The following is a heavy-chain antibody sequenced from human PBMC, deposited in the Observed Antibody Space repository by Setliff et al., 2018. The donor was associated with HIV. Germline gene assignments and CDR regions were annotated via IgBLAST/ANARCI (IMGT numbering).Heavy chain of an antibody. Sequence: ASETLSLTCVVSGYFISSAHYWAWIRQSPGKGLEWIGSMDHGGSTYYNPSLKSQVNISADSSKNQFSLELKSVTAADTALYYCAREVDNPRDAFDIWAQGTMVTVSS. CDR3: AREVDNPRDAFDI. CDR1: GYFISSAHY. J-gene: IGHJ3*02. CDR2: MDHGGST. V-gene: IGHV4-38-2*02.